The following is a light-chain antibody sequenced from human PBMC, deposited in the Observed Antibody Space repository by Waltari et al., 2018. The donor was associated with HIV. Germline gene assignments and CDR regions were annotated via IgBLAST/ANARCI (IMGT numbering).Light chain of an antibody. J-gene: IGKJ1*01. Sequence: DIQMTQSPSSLSASVGDRVTLTCRASQSISSSLNWYQQNPGKAPKLLIYAASSLQSGVPSRFSGSGSGTDFTLTISSLQPEDFAIYYCQQTYSTPWTFGQGTKV. CDR1: QSISSS. V-gene: IGKV1-39*01. CDR3: QQTYSTPWT. CDR2: AAS.